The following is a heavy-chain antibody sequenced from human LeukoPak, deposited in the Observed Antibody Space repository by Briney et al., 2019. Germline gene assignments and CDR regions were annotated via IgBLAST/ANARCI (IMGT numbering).Heavy chain of an antibody. D-gene: IGHD1-26*01. CDR2: INPSGGST. Sequence: ASVKVSCKASGYTFTSYYMHWVRQAPGQGLEWMGIINPSGGSTSYAQKFQGRVTMTRDMSTSTVYMELSSLRYDDTAVYYCARFFPQKWELPGKWFAPWGQGTLVTVSS. J-gene: IGHJ5*02. V-gene: IGHV1-46*01. CDR3: ARFFPQKWELPGKWFAP. CDR1: GYTFTSYY.